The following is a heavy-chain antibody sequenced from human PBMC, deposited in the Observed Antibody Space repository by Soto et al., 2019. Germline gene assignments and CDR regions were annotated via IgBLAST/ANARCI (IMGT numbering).Heavy chain of an antibody. Sequence: PGGSLRLSCAASGFTFRNYWMSWVRQVPGKGLEWVSGIYWKGGNRHYADSVKGRFTISRDNAKNSLYLQLDSLRAEDTAFYYCVRSGDYRSGSYWYFFDYWGQGTQVTVSS. D-gene: IGHD3-10*01. CDR2: IYWKGGNR. CDR1: GFTFRNYW. V-gene: IGHV3-20*04. J-gene: IGHJ4*02. CDR3: VRSGDYRSGSYWYFFDY.